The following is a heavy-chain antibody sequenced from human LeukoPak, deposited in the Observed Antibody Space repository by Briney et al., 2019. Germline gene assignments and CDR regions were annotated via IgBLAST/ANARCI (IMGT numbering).Heavy chain of an antibody. J-gene: IGHJ4*02. CDR2: IDGDGTTS. CDR3: ARVLYNWNDCLDY. D-gene: IGHD1-20*01. Sequence: PGGSLRLSCTGSGFSFRSYWMHWVRQAPGKGLEWVSRIDGDGTTSSYADSVKGQFTISRDNAKSTLYLQMNSVRAEDAAVYYCARVLYNWNDCLDYWGQGTLVTVSS. CDR1: GFSFRSYW. V-gene: IGHV3-74*01.